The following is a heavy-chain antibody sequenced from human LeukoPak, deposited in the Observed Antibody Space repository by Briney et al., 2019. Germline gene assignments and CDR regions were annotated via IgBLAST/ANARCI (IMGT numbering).Heavy chain of an antibody. V-gene: IGHV3-30*02. CDR2: IRYDGSNK. J-gene: IGHJ5*02. D-gene: IGHD3-9*01. CDR1: GFTFSSYS. Sequence: GGSLRLSCAASGFTFSSYSMSWVRQAPGKGLEWVAFIRYDGSNKYYADSVKGRFTISRDNSKNTLYLQMNSLRAEDTAVYYCAKDPRLRYFDWSVNWFDPWGQGTLVTVSS. CDR3: AKDPRLRYFDWSVNWFDP.